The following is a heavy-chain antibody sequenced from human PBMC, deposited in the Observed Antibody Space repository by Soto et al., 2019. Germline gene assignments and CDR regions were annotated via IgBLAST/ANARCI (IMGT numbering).Heavy chain of an antibody. J-gene: IGHJ3*02. CDR1: GYTFTSYD. Sequence: ASVKVSCKASGYTFTSYDINWLRQATGQGLEWMGWMNPNSGNTGYAQKFQGRVTMTRNTSISTAYMELSSLRSEDTAVYYCASSNWNENADDAFDIWGQGTMVTVSS. V-gene: IGHV1-8*01. D-gene: IGHD1-1*01. CDR3: ASSNWNENADDAFDI. CDR2: MNPNSGNT.